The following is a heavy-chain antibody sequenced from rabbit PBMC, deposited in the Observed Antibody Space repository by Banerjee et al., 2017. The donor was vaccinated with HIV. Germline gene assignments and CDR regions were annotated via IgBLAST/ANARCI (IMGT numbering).Heavy chain of an antibody. CDR3: PTGVPFNL. V-gene: IGHV1S45*01. Sequence: QEQLVESGGGLVQPEGSLTLTCTASGFSFSSGYDMCWVRQAPGKGLEWIGCINTGSGSAYYASRVNGRFTVSKSSSTTVTLQMTSLTAADTATYFCPTGVPFNLWGQGTLVTVS. J-gene: IGHJ4*01. CDR2: INTGSGSA. CDR1: GFSFSSGYD.